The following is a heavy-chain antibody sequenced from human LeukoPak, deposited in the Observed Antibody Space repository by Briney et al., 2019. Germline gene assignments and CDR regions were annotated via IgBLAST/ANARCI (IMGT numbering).Heavy chain of an antibody. J-gene: IGHJ6*02. V-gene: IGHV3-73*01. CDR2: IRSKVNSYAT. D-gene: IGHD4-17*01. CDR3: TRTYGDYASFENV. CDR1: GFTFSGSA. Sequence: GGSLKLSCVASGFTFSGSAMHWVRQASGKGLEWVGRIRSKVNSYATTYAASVKGRFTISRDDSKNTAYLQMNSLKTEDTAVYYCTRTYGDYASFENVWGQGTTVTVSS.